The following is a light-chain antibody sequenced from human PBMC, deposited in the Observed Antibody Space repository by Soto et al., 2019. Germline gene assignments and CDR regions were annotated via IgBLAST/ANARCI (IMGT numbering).Light chain of an antibody. V-gene: IGKV3-15*01. CDR1: QSVSSN. Sequence: ETVMTQSPATLSVSPGERATLSCRASQSVSSNFAWYQQKPGQAPRLLIYDASTRATGIPARFSGSGSGTEFTPTISSLQSEDFAVYYCQQYNNWPPCTFGQGTKLEIK. CDR3: QQYNNWPPCT. J-gene: IGKJ2*02. CDR2: DAS.